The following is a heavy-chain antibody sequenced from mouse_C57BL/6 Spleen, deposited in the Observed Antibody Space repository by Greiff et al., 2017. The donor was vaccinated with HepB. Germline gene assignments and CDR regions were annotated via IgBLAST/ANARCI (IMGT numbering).Heavy chain of an antibody. CDR3: ARENYDGYYGFAY. Sequence: EVKLMESGPGLVKPSQSLSLTCSVTGYSITSGYYWNWIRQFPGNKLEWMGYISYDGSNNYNPSLKNRISITRDTSKNQFFLKLNSVTTEDTATYYCARENYDGYYGFAYWGQGTLVTVSA. J-gene: IGHJ3*01. V-gene: IGHV3-6*01. D-gene: IGHD2-3*01. CDR1: GYSITSGYY. CDR2: ISYDGSN.